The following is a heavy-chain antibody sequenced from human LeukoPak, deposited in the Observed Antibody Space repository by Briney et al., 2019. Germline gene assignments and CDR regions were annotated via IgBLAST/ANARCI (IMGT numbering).Heavy chain of an antibody. CDR1: GFTFSKYW. CDR2: INTDGTVT. CDR3: ATKQWLAPPPDS. D-gene: IGHD6-19*01. V-gene: IGHV3-74*01. Sequence: GGPLRLSCTASGFTFSKYWMLWVRQAPGKGLESVSRINTDGTVTTYADSVKGRFTVSRDNADNTMFLQMNSVRDEDTAVYYCATKQWLAPPPDSWGQGTPVTVSS. J-gene: IGHJ4*02.